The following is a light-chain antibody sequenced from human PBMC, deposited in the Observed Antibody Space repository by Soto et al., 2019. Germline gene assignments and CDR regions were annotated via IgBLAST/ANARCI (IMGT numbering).Light chain of an antibody. CDR2: DAF. J-gene: IGKJ1*01. Sequence: DIQLTQTPSTLSASIGDRVTITCRASQSLSGWLAWYQQTPGKAPKLLISDAFRLESGVPSRFRGSGSGTEFSLTTAGLQPGDSATFYCQQYAFSPWTFGRGTK. CDR3: QQYAFSPWT. CDR1: QSLSGW. V-gene: IGKV1-5*01.